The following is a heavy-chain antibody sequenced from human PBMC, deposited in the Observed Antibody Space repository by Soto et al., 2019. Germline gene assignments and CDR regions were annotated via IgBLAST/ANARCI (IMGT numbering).Heavy chain of an antibody. J-gene: IGHJ2*01. CDR1: GGTFSSYA. D-gene: IGHD2-15*01. Sequence: GASVKVSCKASGGTFSSYAISWVRQAPGQGLEWMGGIIPIFGTANYAQKFQGRVTTTADKSTSTAYMGLSSLRSEDTAVYYCARIPSPYCSGGSCYSYWYFDLWGRGTLVTVSS. V-gene: IGHV1-69*06. CDR2: IIPIFGTA. CDR3: ARIPSPYCSGGSCYSYWYFDL.